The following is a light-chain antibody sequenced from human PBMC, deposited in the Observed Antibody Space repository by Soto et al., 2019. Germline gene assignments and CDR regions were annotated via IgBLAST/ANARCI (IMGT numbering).Light chain of an antibody. Sequence: IVMTQSPATLSVSPGERATLSCRASQSVSSDLAWYQQKPGQAPRLLIYGASTRATGIPARFSGSGSGTEFTLTISSLQSEDFAVYYCQQYKKWPWTFGQGTKVDIK. V-gene: IGKV3-15*01. CDR2: GAS. CDR3: QQYKKWPWT. CDR1: QSVSSD. J-gene: IGKJ1*01.